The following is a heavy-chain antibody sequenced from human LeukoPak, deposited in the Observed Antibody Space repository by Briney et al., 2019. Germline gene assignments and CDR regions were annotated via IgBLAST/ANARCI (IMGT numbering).Heavy chain of an antibody. V-gene: IGHV6-1*01. D-gene: IGHD2-2*01. CDR2: TYYRSTWYN. CDR3: ARRLTQYDCFDP. J-gene: IGHJ5*02. Sequence: SQTLSLTCAISGDSVSSNSVTWNWIRQSPSRGLEWLGRTYYRSTWYNDYAVSVRGRITVNPDASKNQFPLHLNSVTPEDTAVYYCARRLTQYDCFDPWGQGILVTVSS. CDR1: GDSVSSNSVT.